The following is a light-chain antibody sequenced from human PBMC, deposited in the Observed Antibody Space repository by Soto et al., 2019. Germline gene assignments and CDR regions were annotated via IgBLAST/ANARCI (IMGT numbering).Light chain of an antibody. CDR1: SSDVGGYNY. CDR2: EVS. J-gene: IGLJ1*01. V-gene: IGLV2-14*01. Sequence: SALTQPASVSGSTGQSITISCTGASSDVGGYNYVSWYQQHPGKAPKLMIYEVSNRPSGVSNRFSGSKSGNTASLTISGLQAEDQADYYCSSYTSSSTLVFGTGTKVTV. CDR3: SSYTSSSTLV.